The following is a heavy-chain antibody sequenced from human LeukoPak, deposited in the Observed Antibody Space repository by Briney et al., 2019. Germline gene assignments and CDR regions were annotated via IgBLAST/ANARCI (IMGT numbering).Heavy chain of an antibody. D-gene: IGHD6-19*01. CDR3: AREDSSGWYYFDY. V-gene: IGHV3-23*01. CDR1: GFTFSIFA. J-gene: IGHJ4*02. Sequence: SGGSLRLSCAASGFTFSIFAMSWVRQAPGKGLEWVSGISWNSGSIGYADSVKGRFTISRDNSKNTLYLQMNSLRAEDTAVYYCAREDSSGWYYFDYWGQGTLVTVSS. CDR2: ISWNSGSI.